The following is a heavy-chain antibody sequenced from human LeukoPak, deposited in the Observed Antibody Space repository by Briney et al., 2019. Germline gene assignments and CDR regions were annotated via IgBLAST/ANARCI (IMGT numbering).Heavy chain of an antibody. Sequence: PGGSLRLSCAASGFTFSSYGMHWVRQAPGKGLEWVAVIWYDGSKKYYADSVKGRFTISRDNSKNTLYLQMNSLRAEDTAVYYCARVPYNYYDSSGPTDYMDVWGKGTTVTVSS. J-gene: IGHJ6*03. CDR1: GFTFSSYG. D-gene: IGHD3-22*01. V-gene: IGHV3-33*01. CDR2: IWYDGSKK. CDR3: ARVPYNYYDSSGPTDYMDV.